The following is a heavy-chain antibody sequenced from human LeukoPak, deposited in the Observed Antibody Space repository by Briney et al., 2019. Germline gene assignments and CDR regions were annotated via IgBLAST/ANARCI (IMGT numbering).Heavy chain of an antibody. J-gene: IGHJ3*02. D-gene: IGHD2-21*02. CDR1: GGSISSDDYY. Sequence: SETLSLTCTVSGGSISSDDYYWSWIRQPPGKGLEWIGYIYYSGITYYNPSLKSRVTISVDTSKNQFSLKLSSVTAADTAVYYCARDVANCGGDCYLAGDAFDIWGHGTMVTVSS. V-gene: IGHV4-30-4*02. CDR2: IYYSGIT. CDR3: ARDVANCGGDCYLAGDAFDI.